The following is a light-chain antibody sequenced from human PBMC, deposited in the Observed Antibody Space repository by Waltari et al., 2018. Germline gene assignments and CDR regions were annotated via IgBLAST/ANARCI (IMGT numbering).Light chain of an antibody. Sequence: EIVLTQSPGTLSLSLGERATLSCRASQSVSRALAWYQQKPGQAPRLLIYGASTRATGIPDRFGGSGSGTDFSLTISRLEPDDFAVYYCQHYVRLPATFGQGTTVEI. CDR1: QSVSRA. J-gene: IGKJ1*01. CDR2: GAS. V-gene: IGKV3-20*01. CDR3: QHYVRLPAT.